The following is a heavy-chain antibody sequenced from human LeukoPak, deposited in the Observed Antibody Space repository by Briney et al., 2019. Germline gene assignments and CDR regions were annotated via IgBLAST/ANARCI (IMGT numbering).Heavy chain of an antibody. D-gene: IGHD4/OR15-4a*01. CDR2: IYYSGST. CDR1: GGSISSYY. V-gene: IGHV4-59*08. Sequence: PSETLSLTCTVSGGSISSYYWSWIRQPPGKGLEWIGYIYYSGSTNYNPSLKSRVTISVDTSKNQFSLKLSSVTAADTAVYYCARLGAHGMDVWSQGTTVTVSS. J-gene: IGHJ6*02. CDR3: ARLGAHGMDV.